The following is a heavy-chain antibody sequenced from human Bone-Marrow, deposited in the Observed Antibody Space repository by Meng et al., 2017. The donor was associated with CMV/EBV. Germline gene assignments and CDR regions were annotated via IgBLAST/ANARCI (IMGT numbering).Heavy chain of an antibody. V-gene: IGHV3-74*01. J-gene: IGHJ6*02. CDR2: INSDGSIT. CDR1: GFTFSDYW. Sequence: GESLKISCAASGFTFSDYWMHWVRQAPGKGLVWLSRINSDGSITDHVESVKGRLTSSRDNAKNSLYLQMNSLRAEDTAVYYCATIGITMVRGVIRNNYYYGMDVWGQGTTVTVSS. D-gene: IGHD3-10*01. CDR3: ATIGITMVRGVIRNNYYYGMDV.